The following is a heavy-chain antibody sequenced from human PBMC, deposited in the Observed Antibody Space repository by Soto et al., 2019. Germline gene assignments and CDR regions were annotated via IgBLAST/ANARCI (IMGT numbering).Heavy chain of an antibody. D-gene: IGHD3-22*01. J-gene: IGHJ4*02. CDR2: IYPGDSDT. V-gene: IGHV5-51*01. CDR3: TRQTPHYYDSSGYQGWPDY. Sequence: GESLKISCKGSGYSFTSYWIGWVRQMPGKGLEWMGIIYPGDSDTRYSPSFQGQVTISADKSISTAYLQWSSLKASDTAMYYCTRQTPHYYDSSGYQGWPDYWGQGTLVTVS. CDR1: GYSFTSYW.